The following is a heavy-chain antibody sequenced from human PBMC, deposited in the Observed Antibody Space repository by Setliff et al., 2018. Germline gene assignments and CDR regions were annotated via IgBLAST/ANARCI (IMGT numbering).Heavy chain of an antibody. V-gene: IGHV4-34*01. D-gene: IGHD4-4*01. CDR1: GGSFSGYY. J-gene: IGHJ5*01. CDR3: ARAPSKVQFDS. CDR2: INDRGST. Sequence: SETLSLTCAVYGGSFSGYYWSWIRQPPGKGLEWIGEINDRGSTHYNPSLKSRATISVDTSKNQFSLKLSSVTAADTAVYYCARAPSKVQFDSWGRGILVTVSS.